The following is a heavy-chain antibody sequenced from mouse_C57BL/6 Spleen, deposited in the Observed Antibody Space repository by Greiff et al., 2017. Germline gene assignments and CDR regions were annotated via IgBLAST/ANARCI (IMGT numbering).Heavy chain of an antibody. CDR3: ARTDDYDGFAY. J-gene: IGHJ3*01. D-gene: IGHD2-4*01. CDR2: IYPGDGDT. V-gene: IGHV1-82*01. Sequence: VQLQESGPELVKPGASVKISCKASGYAFSSSWMNWVQQRPGKGLEWIGRIYPGDGDTNYNGKFKGKATLTADKASSTAYMQLSSLTSEDSAVYFCARTDDYDGFAYWGQGTLVTVSA. CDR1: GYAFSSSW.